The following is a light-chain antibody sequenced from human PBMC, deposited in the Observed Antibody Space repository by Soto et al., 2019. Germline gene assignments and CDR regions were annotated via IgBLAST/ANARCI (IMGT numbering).Light chain of an antibody. CDR3: QQRSNWPL. CDR1: QSVSSY. J-gene: IGKJ5*01. V-gene: IGKV3-11*01. CDR2: DAS. Sequence: EIVLTQSPATLSLSPGERATLSCRASQSVSSYLAWYQQKPGQALRLLIYDASNRATGIPARFSGSGSGTDFTLTISSLEPEDFAVYYCQQRSNWPLFGQGTRLE.